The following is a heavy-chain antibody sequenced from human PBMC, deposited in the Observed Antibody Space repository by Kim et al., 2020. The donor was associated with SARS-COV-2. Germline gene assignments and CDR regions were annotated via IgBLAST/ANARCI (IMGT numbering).Heavy chain of an antibody. CDR1: SGSISSYY. Sequence: SETLSLTCTVSSGSISSYYWSWIRQPPGKGLEWIGYIYYSGSTNYNPSLRSRVTISVDTSKNQFSLKLSSVTAADTAVYYCARSPIGWFDPWGQGTLVTVSS. J-gene: IGHJ5*02. D-gene: IGHD2-15*01. V-gene: IGHV4-59*13. CDR2: IYYSGST. CDR3: ARSPIGWFDP.